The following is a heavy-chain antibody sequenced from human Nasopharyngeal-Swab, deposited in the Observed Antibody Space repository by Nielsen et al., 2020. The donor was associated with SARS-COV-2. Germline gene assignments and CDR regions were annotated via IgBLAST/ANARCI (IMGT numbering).Heavy chain of an antibody. Sequence: VRQMPGKGLEWMGRIDPSDSYTSYSPSFQGHVTISADKSISTAYLQWSSLKASDTAMYYCARSDTAMGVGHWGQGTLVTVSS. CDR2: IDPSDSYT. D-gene: IGHD5-18*01. V-gene: IGHV5-10-1*01. CDR3: ARSDTAMGVGH. J-gene: IGHJ5*02.